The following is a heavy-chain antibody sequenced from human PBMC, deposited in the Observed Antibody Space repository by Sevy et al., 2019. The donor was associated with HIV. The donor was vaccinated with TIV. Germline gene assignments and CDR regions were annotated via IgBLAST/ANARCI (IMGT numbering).Heavy chain of an antibody. V-gene: IGHV3-30*18. J-gene: IGHJ6*03. CDR1: GFTFSSYG. CDR2: ISYDGSNK. Sequence: GGSLRLSCAASGFTFSSYGMHWVRQAPGKGLEWVAVISYDGSNKYYADSVKGRFTISRDNSKNTLYLQMNSLRAEDTAAYYCAKDPGAYYYYMDVWGKGTTVTVSS. CDR3: AKDPGAYYYYMDV.